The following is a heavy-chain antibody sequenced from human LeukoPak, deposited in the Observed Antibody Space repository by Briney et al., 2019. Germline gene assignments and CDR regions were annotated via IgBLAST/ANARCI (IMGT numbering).Heavy chain of an antibody. CDR1: GYTFTSHG. D-gene: IGHD3-22*01. Sequence: ASVKVSFKASGYTFTSHGISWVRQAPGQGLEWMGWISTYNGNTNYAQKLQGRVTMTTDTSTSTAYMELRSLRSADTAVYYCARVAERDSSVYLFFYFDYWGQGTLVTVSS. CDR3: ARVAERDSSVYLFFYFDY. V-gene: IGHV1-18*01. CDR2: ISTYNGNT. J-gene: IGHJ4*02.